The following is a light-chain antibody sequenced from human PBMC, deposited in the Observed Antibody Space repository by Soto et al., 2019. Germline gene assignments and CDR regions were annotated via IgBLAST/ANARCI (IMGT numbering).Light chain of an antibody. V-gene: IGKV3-20*01. CDR1: QSVIRNY. J-gene: IGKJ1*01. Sequence: EIVLTQSPATLSLSPGERATLSCRASQSVIRNYLAWYQQKPGQAPRLLIYDASSRAPGIPDRFGGSGSGTDFTLTISRLEPEDFAMYYCQQYGGSPQTFGRGTKVDIK. CDR2: DAS. CDR3: QQYGGSPQT.